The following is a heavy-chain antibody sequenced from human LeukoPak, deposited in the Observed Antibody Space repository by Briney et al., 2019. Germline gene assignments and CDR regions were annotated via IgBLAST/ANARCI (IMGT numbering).Heavy chain of an antibody. J-gene: IGHJ3*02. CDR2: IYSSGST. D-gene: IGHD3-10*01. CDR3: ARSDGYGLVGI. V-gene: IGHV4-39*07. CDR1: GVSISSGSNY. Sequence: SETLSLTCSVSGVSISSGSNYWGWIRQPPGKTLEWIGSIYSSGSTYYNPSLKSRVIILIDTAKNHFSLNLSSVTAADTAVYYCARSDGYGLVGIWGQGTMVTVSS.